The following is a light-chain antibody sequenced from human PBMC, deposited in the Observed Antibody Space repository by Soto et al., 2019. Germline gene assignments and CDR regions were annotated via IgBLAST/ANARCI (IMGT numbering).Light chain of an antibody. J-gene: IGKJ1*01. Sequence: EIVLTQSPGTLSLSPGERATLSCRGSQSVSRSYLAWYQQKPGQAPRVLIYGASSRATGIPDRFSGSGSGTEFTLTISSLQSEDFALYYCQHYNNWPPAWTFGQGTKVDIK. V-gene: IGKV3-20*01. CDR2: GAS. CDR3: QHYNNWPPAWT. CDR1: QSVSRSY.